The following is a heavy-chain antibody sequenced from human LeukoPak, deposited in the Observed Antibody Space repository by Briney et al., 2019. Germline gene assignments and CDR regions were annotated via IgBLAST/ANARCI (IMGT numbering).Heavy chain of an antibody. Sequence: SQTLSLTCTVSGGSISSGDYYWSWIRQPSGKGLEWIGYIYYSGSTYYNPSLKSRVTISVDTSKNQFSLKLSSVTAADTAVYYCAREKGYGSGSYGNWFDPWGQGTLVTVSS. D-gene: IGHD3-10*01. CDR2: IYYSGST. CDR3: AREKGYGSGSYGNWFDP. CDR1: GGSISSGDYY. J-gene: IGHJ5*02. V-gene: IGHV4-30-4*01.